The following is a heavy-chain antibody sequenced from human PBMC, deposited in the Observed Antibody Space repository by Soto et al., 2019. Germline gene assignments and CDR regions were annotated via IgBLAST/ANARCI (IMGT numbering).Heavy chain of an antibody. J-gene: IGHJ4*02. CDR3: AVGDYHDTSGYSSDY. V-gene: IGHV1-58*01. Sequence: QMQLVQSGPEVKKPGTSVKVSCKASGFTFITSTVQWVRQARGQPLEWLGWIVVGSGNTIYAQNFQERVTLTRDESTSTAYMELSSLRFEDTGVYYCAVGDYHDTSGYSSDYWGQGTLVTVSS. CDR1: GFTFITST. CDR2: IVVGSGNT. D-gene: IGHD3-3*01.